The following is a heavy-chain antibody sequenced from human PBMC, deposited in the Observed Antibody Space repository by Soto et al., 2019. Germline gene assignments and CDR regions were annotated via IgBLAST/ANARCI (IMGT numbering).Heavy chain of an antibody. Sequence: SLKGSCKDSGGAFSSYAISWVRQAPGQGLEWMGGIIPIFGTANYAQKFQGRVTITADESTSTGYMELSSLRSEDTAVYYCARGIVVVPAANVYYYYGMDAWGQGQTVTVSS. CDR2: IIPIFGTA. J-gene: IGHJ6*02. CDR1: GGAFSSYA. CDR3: ARGIVVVPAANVYYYYGMDA. D-gene: IGHD2-2*01. V-gene: IGHV1-69*13.